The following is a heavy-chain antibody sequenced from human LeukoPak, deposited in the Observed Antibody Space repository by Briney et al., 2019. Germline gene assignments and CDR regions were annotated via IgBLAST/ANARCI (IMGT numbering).Heavy chain of an antibody. V-gene: IGHV1-18*01. Sequence: ASVKVSCKASGYTFTSYGISWVRQAPGQGLEWMGWISAYNGNTNYARKLQGRVTMTTDTSTSTAYMELRSLRSDDTAVYYCARDTPHYYHGSGSYEKHYYYYYGMDVWGQGTTVTVSS. CDR2: ISAYNGNT. D-gene: IGHD3-10*01. CDR3: ARDTPHYYHGSGSYEKHYYYYYGMDV. CDR1: GYTFTSYG. J-gene: IGHJ6*02.